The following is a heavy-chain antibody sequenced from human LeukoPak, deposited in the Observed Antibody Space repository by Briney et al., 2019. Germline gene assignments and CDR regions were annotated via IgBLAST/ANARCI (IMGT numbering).Heavy chain of an antibody. V-gene: IGHV3-7*03. CDR1: GFTFSSYA. J-gene: IGHJ4*02. CDR2: IKQDGSEK. D-gene: IGHD3-10*01. Sequence: PGRSLRLSCAASGFTFSSYAMHWVRQAPGKGLEWVANIKQDGSEKYYVDSVKGRFTISRDNAKNSLYLQMNSLRAEDTAVYYCARDQRRSFGYWGQGTLVTVSS. CDR3: ARDQRRSFGY.